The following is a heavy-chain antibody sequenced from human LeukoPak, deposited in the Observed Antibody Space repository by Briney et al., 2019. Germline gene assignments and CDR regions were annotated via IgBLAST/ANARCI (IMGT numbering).Heavy chain of an antibody. CDR2: INTNTGNP. V-gene: IGHV7-4-1*02. Sequence: EASVKVSCKASGYTFTSYAMNWVRQAPGQGLEWMGWINTNTGNPTYAQGLTGRFVFSLDTSVSTAYLQISSLKAEDTAVYYCARFTSFDAFDIWGQGTMVTVSS. J-gene: IGHJ3*02. CDR3: ARFTSFDAFDI. CDR1: GYTFTSYA.